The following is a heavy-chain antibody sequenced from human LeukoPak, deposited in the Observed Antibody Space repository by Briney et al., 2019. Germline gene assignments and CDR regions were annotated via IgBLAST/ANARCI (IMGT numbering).Heavy chain of an antibody. CDR3: ARLWGYDPYYFDY. CDR1: GFTFSDYY. V-gene: IGHV3-11*01. CDR2: ISSSGSSL. Sequence: GGSLRLSCAASGFTFSDYYMSWIRQAPGKGLEWVSYISSSGSSLYYADSVKGRFTISRDNAKNSLFLHMNSLRAEDTAVYYCARLWGYDPYYFDYWGQGTLVTVSS. J-gene: IGHJ4*02. D-gene: IGHD5-12*01.